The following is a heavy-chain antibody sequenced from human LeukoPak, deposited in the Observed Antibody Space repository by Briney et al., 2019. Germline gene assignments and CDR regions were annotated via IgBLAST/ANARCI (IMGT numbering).Heavy chain of an antibody. CDR1: AFTFRTYA. J-gene: IGHJ4*02. D-gene: IGHD5-18*01. Sequence: GGFLRLSCAASAFTFRTYAMIWVRQAPGKGLEWVSTVSGSGGSTYYADSVKGRFTISRDNSNNTLYLQMNSLRAEDTAVYYCAKGAASRGYTYVANWGQGTLVTVSS. CDR3: AKGAASRGYTYVAN. V-gene: IGHV3-23*01. CDR2: VSGSGGST.